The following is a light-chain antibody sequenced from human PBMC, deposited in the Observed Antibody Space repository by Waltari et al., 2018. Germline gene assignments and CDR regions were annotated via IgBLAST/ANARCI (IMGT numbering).Light chain of an antibody. CDR2: DVT. CDR1: SSDVGGYNY. J-gene: IGLJ3*02. V-gene: IGLV2-11*01. Sequence: QSALTHPRSVSGSPAQSVTISCTGTSSDVGGYNYFSWYQQHPGKAPKLMIYDVTKRPSGVPDRFSGSKSGNTASLTISGLQAEDEADYYCCSYAGSYTWVFGGGTKLTVL. CDR3: CSYAGSYTWV.